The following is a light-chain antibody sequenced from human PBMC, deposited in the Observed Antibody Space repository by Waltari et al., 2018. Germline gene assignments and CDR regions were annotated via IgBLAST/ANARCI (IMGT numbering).Light chain of an antibody. CDR3: SSYTSTNTWV. V-gene: IGLV2-14*03. CDR1: SRDGGGYNY. J-gene: IGLJ3*02. Sequence: QSALTQPASVSGSPGQSITISCTGTSRDGGGYNYVTWYQQHPGKAPNLMIFDVSKRPSGFSNRFSGAKAGNTASLTISGLQAEDEAEYYCSSYTSTNTWVFGGGTKLTVL. CDR2: DVS.